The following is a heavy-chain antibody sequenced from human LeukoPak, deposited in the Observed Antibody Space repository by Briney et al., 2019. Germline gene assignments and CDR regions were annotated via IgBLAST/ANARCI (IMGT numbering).Heavy chain of an antibody. CDR2: IKKDGSEK. CDR1: GFTFSSYW. V-gene: IGHV3-7*01. D-gene: IGHD3-22*01. Sequence: GGSLRLSCAASGFTFSSYWMSWVRQAPGKGLEWVANIKKDGSEKYYVDSVKGRFTISRDNAKTSLYLQMNSLRAEDTAVYYCARDPMAIHYDSSAYYDYWGQGTLVTVSS. CDR3: ARDPMAIHYDSSAYYDY. J-gene: IGHJ4*02.